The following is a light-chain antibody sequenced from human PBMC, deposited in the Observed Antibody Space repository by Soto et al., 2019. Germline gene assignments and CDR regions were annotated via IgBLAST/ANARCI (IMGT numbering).Light chain of an antibody. V-gene: IGKV1-5*03. CDR3: QQYNSYWT. J-gene: IGKJ1*01. CDR1: QSISSW. CDR2: KAS. Sequence: DLQMPPSPSTLSASVVDSVTITCRASQSISSWLAWYQQKPGKTPKLLIYKASSLESGVPSSFSGSGSGTEFTLTISSLQPDDFATYYCQQYNSYWTFGQGTKVDI.